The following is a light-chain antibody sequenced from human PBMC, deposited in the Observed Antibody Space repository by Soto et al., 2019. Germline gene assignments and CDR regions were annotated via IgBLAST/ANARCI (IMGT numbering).Light chain of an antibody. CDR1: QSVRSN. CDR2: GAS. CDR3: QQYNNWPPLYT. Sequence: EIMMTQSPATLSVSPGEGATLSCRASQSVRSNLAWYQQKPGQPPRLLIYGASTRAYGIPDRFSGSGSGTEFTLTISGLQSEDFAVYYCQQYNNWPPLYTFGQGTKLEIK. J-gene: IGKJ2*01. V-gene: IGKV3-15*01.